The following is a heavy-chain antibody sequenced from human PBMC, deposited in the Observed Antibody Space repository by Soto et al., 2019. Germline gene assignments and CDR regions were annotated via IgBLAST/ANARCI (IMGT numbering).Heavy chain of an antibody. CDR3: AREGGSYYDFDI. D-gene: IGHD1-26*01. V-gene: IGHV4-38-2*02. Sequence: SETLSLTCAVSGYSISSGYYWGWIRQPPGKGLEWIGSIYHSGSTYYNPSLKSRVTISVDTSKNQFSLKLSSVTAADTAVYYCAREGGSYYDFDIWGQGTMVTVSS. CDR1: GYSISSGYY. J-gene: IGHJ3*02. CDR2: IYHSGST.